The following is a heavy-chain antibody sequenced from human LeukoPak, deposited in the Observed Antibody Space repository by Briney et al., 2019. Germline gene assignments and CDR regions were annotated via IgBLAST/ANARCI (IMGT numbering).Heavy chain of an antibody. J-gene: IGHJ4*02. Sequence: GGSLRLSCAASGFTFSSYAMSWVRQAPGKGLEWVSAISGSGGSTYYADSVKGRFTISRDNSKNTLYLQMNSLRAEDTAVYYCAKPFWDIVVVPAAIVDYWGQGTLVTVSS. D-gene: IGHD2-2*02. CDR3: AKPFWDIVVVPAAIVDY. V-gene: IGHV3-23*01. CDR1: GFTFSSYA. CDR2: ISGSGGST.